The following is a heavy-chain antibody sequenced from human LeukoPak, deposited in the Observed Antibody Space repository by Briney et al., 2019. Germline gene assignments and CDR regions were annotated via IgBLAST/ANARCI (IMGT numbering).Heavy chain of an antibody. J-gene: IGHJ4*02. CDR2: TRSRDNDETK. Sequence: AGSLSLSCAASGFTLSNTCMSWLRQAQGQGLEGVSHTRSRDNDETKDYAGPVKVRFTISRDDSKNALYLLMNSLKAEDTAVYYCTAGTRDMGPTCRSLYCWGQGTLVTVSS. D-gene: IGHD1-26*01. CDR1: GFTLSNTC. CDR3: TAGTRDMGPTCRSLYC. V-gene: IGHV3-15*01.